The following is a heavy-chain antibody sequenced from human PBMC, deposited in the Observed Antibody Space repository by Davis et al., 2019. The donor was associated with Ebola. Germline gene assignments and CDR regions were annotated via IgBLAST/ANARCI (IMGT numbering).Heavy chain of an antibody. CDR1: GGTFSSYA. Sequence: SVKVSCKASGGTFSSYAISWVRQAPGKGLEWMGGIIPIFGTANYAQKFQGRVTITADESTSTAYMELSSLRSEDTAVYYCARAPDYYDSSGFDYWGQGTLVTVSS. CDR2: IIPIFGTA. J-gene: IGHJ4*02. CDR3: ARAPDYYDSSGFDY. V-gene: IGHV1-69*13. D-gene: IGHD3-22*01.